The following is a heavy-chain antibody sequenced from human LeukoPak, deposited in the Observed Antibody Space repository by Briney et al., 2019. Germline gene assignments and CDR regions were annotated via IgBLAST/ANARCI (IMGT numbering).Heavy chain of an antibody. V-gene: IGHV3-21*01. J-gene: IGHJ4*02. CDR3: ATIAAAVDY. Sequence: PGGSLRLSCAASGFTFSSYSMNWVRQAPGKGLEWVSSISSSSSYIYYADSVKGRFTISRDNAKNSLCLQMNSLRAEDTAVYYCATIAAAVDYWGQGTLVTVSS. CDR2: ISSSSSYI. D-gene: IGHD6-13*01. CDR1: GFTFSSYS.